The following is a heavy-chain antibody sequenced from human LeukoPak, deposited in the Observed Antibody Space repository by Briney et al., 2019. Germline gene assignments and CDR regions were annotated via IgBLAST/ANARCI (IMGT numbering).Heavy chain of an antibody. J-gene: IGHJ3*02. CDR3: ARDEGDTIFGVVISPVGAFDI. CDR1: GYTFTGYY. Sequence: ASVKVSCTASGYTFTGYYMHWVRQAPGQGLEWMGWINPNSGGTNYAQKFQGRVTMTRDTSISTAYMELSRLRSDDTAVYYCARDEGDTIFGVVISPVGAFDIWGQGTMVTVSS. V-gene: IGHV1-2*02. D-gene: IGHD3-3*01. CDR2: INPNSGGT.